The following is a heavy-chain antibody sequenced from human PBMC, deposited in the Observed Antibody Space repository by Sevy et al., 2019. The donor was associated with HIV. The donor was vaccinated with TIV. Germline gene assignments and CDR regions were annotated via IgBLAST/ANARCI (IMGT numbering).Heavy chain of an antibody. Sequence: GGSLILSCAASGFTFINHAMHWVRHAPGKGLEWVTVISYDGSNKYYADSVKGRFTISRDTSKSTVYLQMDSLRAEDTAVYYCARDLNSGYANYYYYGMDVWGQGTTVTVSS. V-gene: IGHV3-30*04. CDR1: GFTFINHA. CDR3: ARDLNSGYANYYYYGMDV. D-gene: IGHD5-12*01. J-gene: IGHJ6*02. CDR2: ISYDGSNK.